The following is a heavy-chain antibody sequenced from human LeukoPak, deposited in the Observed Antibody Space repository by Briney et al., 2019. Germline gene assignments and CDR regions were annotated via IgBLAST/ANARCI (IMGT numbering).Heavy chain of an antibody. CDR1: GYTFTSYD. V-gene: IGHV1-8*01. CDR3: ASGVPTVTTLYYYYYMDV. D-gene: IGHD4-17*01. J-gene: IGHJ6*03. Sequence: ASVKVSCKASGYTFTSYDINWVRQATGQGLEWMGWMNPNSGNTGYAQKFQGRVTITADKSTSTAYMELSSLRSEDTAVYYCASGVPTVTTLYYYYYMDVWGKGTTVTVSS. CDR2: MNPNSGNT.